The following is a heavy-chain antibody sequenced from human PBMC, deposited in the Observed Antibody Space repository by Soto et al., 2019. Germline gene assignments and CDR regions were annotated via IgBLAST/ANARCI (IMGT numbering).Heavy chain of an antibody. CDR3: ARNSGWGKYDYSGMDV. D-gene: IGHD6-19*01. J-gene: IGHJ6*02. V-gene: IGHV1-69*01. CDR2: IIPIFGTA. Sequence: QVQLVQSGAEVKKPGSSVKVSCKASGGTFSSYAISWVRQAPGQGLEWMGGIIPIFGTANYAQKFQGRVTMNADASTSTAYLGLRSLRSEDTSVYYCARNSGWGKYDYSGMDVWGQGTTVTVSS. CDR1: GGTFSSYA.